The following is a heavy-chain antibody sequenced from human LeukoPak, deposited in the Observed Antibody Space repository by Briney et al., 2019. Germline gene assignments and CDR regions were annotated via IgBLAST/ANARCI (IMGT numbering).Heavy chain of an antibody. CDR2: ISGSGGST. CDR3: AKDQQVLRYFDWSMGDYSDY. J-gene: IGHJ4*02. Sequence: PGASLRLSCAASGFTFSSYAMSWVRQAPGKGLEWVSAISGSGGSTYYADSVKGRFTISRDNSKNTLYLQMNSLRAEDTAVYYCAKDQQVLRYFDWSMGDYSDYWGQGTLATVSS. CDR1: GFTFSSYA. V-gene: IGHV3-23*01. D-gene: IGHD3-9*01.